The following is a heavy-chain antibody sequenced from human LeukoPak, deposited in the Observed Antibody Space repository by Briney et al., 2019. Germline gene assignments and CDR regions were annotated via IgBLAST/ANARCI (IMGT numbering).Heavy chain of an antibody. CDR3: ARDGGYSLYYFDY. J-gene: IGHJ4*02. V-gene: IGHV4-34*01. CDR1: GGSFSGYY. D-gene: IGHD5-18*01. CDR2: INHSGST. Sequence: SETLSLTCAVYGGSFSGYYWSWIRQPPGKGLEWIGEINHSGSTNYNPSLKSRVTISVDTSKNQFSLKLSSVTAADTAVYYCARDGGYSLYYFDYWGQGTLVTVSS.